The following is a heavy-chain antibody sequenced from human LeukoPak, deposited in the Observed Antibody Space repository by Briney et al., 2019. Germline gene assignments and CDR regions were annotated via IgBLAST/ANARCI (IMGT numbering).Heavy chain of an antibody. CDR2: IKEDGSEK. CDR1: GFTFSSYW. V-gene: IGHV3-7*05. CDR3: ARDCSGGSCYLGGMDV. D-gene: IGHD2-15*01. J-gene: IGHJ6*02. Sequence: GGSLRLSCAASGFTFSSYWMSWVRQAPGKGLEWVANIKEDGSEKYYVDSVKGRFTISRDNAKSSLYLQMNSLRAEDTAVYYCARDCSGGSCYLGGMDVWGQGTTVTVSS.